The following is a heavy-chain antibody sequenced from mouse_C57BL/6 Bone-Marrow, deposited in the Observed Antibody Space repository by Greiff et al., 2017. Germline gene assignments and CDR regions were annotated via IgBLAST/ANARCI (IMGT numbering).Heavy chain of an antibody. J-gene: IGHJ1*03. CDR2: IDPEDGDT. Sequence: EVQLQQSGAELVRPGASVKLSCTASGFNIKDYYMHWVKQRPEQGLEWIGRIDPEDGDTEYAPKFQGKATMTADTSSNTAYLQLISLTSEDTAVYYCTDGNYWYFDVWGTGTTVTVSS. CDR3: TDGNYWYFDV. V-gene: IGHV14-1*01. D-gene: IGHD2-1*01. CDR1: GFNIKDYY.